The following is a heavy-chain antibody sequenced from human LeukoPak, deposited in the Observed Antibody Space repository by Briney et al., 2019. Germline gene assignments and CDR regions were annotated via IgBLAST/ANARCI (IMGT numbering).Heavy chain of an antibody. CDR2: IYYSGST. J-gene: IGHJ5*02. CDR3: ARHPTTVTTSGNWFDP. CDR1: GGSISNYY. D-gene: IGHD4-17*01. V-gene: IGHV4-59*08. Sequence: SETLSLTCTVSGGSISNYYWSWIRQPPGKRLEWVGYIYYSGSTNYNPSLKSRVTISLDTSKNQLSLKLSSVTAADTAVYYCARHPTTVTTSGNWFDPWGQGTLVTVSS.